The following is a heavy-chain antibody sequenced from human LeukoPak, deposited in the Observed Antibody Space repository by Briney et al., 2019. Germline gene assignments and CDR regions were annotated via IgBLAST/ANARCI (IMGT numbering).Heavy chain of an antibody. J-gene: IGHJ5*02. CDR2: IHYSARI. Sequence: SETLSLTCTVSGYSISSGYYWGWIRQPPGKGLEWIGSIHYSARIYYNPSLKSRLTISPDTSKNQFSLKLTSVTAADTAVYYCAREVRSAWASFDPWGQGTLVIVSS. D-gene: IGHD1-26*01. V-gene: IGHV4-38-2*02. CDR1: GYSISSGYY. CDR3: AREVRSAWASFDP.